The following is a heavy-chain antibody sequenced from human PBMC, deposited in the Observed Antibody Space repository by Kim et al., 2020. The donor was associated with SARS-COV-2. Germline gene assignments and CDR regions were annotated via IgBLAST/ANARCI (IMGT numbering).Heavy chain of an antibody. CDR2: IIPIFGTA. Sequence: SVKVSCKASGGTFSSYAISWVRQAPEQGLEWMGGIIPIFGTANYAQKFQGRVTITADESTSTAYMELSSLRSEDTAVYYCSLAILFDYGMDVWGQGTTVTVSS. CDR1: GGTFSSYA. V-gene: IGHV1-69*13. CDR3: SLAILFDYGMDV. D-gene: IGHD5-12*01. J-gene: IGHJ6*02.